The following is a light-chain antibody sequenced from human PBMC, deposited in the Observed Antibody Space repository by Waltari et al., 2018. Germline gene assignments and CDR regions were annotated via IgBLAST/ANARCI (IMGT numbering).Light chain of an antibody. CDR3: QQRYNWPLT. Sequence: EIVLTQSPATLSLSPGERAILSCRASQSINSYLAWYQQQPGQAPRLLISDASNRATGVPARLSGSGSGSDFTLTISSLDPEDFAVYYCQQRYNWPLTFGQGTRLEIK. CDR2: DAS. J-gene: IGKJ5*01. CDR1: QSINSY. V-gene: IGKV3-11*01.